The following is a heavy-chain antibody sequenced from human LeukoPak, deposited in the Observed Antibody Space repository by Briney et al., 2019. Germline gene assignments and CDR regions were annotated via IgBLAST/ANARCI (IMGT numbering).Heavy chain of an antibody. CDR2: INHSGST. CDR3: ARLSGSWYGYYFDY. J-gene: IGHJ4*02. Sequence: SETLSLTCAVYGGSFSGYYWTWIRQPPGKGLEWIGEINHSGSTNYNPSLKSRVTISVDTSKNQFFLKLSSVTAADTAVYYCARLSGSWYGYYFDYWGQGTLVTVSS. CDR1: GGSFSGYY. D-gene: IGHD6-13*01. V-gene: IGHV4-34*01.